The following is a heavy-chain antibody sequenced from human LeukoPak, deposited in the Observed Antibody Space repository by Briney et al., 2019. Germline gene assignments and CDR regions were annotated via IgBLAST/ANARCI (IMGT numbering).Heavy chain of an antibody. CDR3: ARDEGASYSDDAFDI. CDR2: ISGSGGST. D-gene: IGHD1-26*01. V-gene: IGHV3-23*01. Sequence: GGSLRLSCAASGFTFSSYAMSWVRQAPGKGLEWVSAISGSGGSTYYADSVKGRFTISRDNSENTVYLQMNSLKPDDTAVYSCARDEGASYSDDAFDIWGQGTMVTVSS. J-gene: IGHJ3*02. CDR1: GFTFSSYA.